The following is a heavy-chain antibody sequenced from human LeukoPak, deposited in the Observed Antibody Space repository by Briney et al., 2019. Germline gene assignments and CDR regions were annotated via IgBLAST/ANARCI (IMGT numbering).Heavy chain of an antibody. CDR2: IIPILGIA. V-gene: IGHV1-69*04. CDR3: AKTITVVTAPFDY. J-gene: IGHJ4*02. D-gene: IGHD4-23*01. CDR1: GGTFSRYA. Sequence: ASVKVSCKASGGTFSRYAISWVRQAPGQGLEWMGRIIPILGIANYAQKFQGRVTITADKSTSTAYMELSSLRSEDTAVYYCAKTITVVTAPFDYWGQGTLVTVSS.